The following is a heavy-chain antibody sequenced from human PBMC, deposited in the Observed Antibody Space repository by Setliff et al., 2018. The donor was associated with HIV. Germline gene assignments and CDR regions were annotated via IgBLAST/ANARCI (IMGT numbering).Heavy chain of an antibody. CDR2: VSTSSSEI. V-gene: IGHV3-21*01. Sequence: GESLKISCVASGFTFSTYHMSWVRQARGKGLEWVSSVSTSSSEIHYADSVRGRFTISRDNAKNSLYLLMTSLRAEDTAVYYCARSQGYSGYVNWFDPWGQGTLVTVSS. CDR3: ARSQGYSGYVNWFDP. D-gene: IGHD5-12*01. CDR1: GFTFSTYH. J-gene: IGHJ5*02.